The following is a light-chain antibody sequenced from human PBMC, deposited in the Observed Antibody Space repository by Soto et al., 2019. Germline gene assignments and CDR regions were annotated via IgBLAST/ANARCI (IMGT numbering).Light chain of an antibody. J-gene: IGKJ5*01. CDR3: MQALQPPPIT. V-gene: IGKV2-28*01. CDR1: QSLLHSNGYNY. CDR2: LGS. Sequence: IVMTQSPLSLPVTPGEPASISCRSSQSLLHSNGYNYLDWYLQKPGQSPQLLIYLGSNRASGVPDRFSGSGSGTDFTLKISRVEAEDVGLYYCMQALQPPPITFGQGTRLEIK.